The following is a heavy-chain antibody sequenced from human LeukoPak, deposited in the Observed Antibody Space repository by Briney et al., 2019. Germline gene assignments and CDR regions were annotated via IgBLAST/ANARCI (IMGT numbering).Heavy chain of an antibody. D-gene: IGHD4-17*01. V-gene: IGHV5-51*01. CDR3: ACGPTVTTASFDY. J-gene: IGHJ4*02. Sequence: PGESLQISCKGSGNSFTSNWIGWVRQVPGKGLEGMGIIYPGDSDTRYSPSFQGQVTISADKSITTAYLQWSSLKASDTAMYYCACGPTVTTASFDYWGQGTLVTVSS. CDR1: GNSFTSNW. CDR2: IYPGDSDT.